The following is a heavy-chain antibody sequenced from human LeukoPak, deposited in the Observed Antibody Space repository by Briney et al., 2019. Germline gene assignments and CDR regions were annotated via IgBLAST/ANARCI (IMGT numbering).Heavy chain of an antibody. CDR1: GFTFSDYS. Sequence: GGSLRLSCAASGFTFSDYSMNWVRQAPGKGLEWVSWITGSSDTIFYADSVKGRFTISRDNSKNTLYLQMNSLRAEDTAVYYCAKESAVYDSSGYYYVGVGYYFDYWGQGTLVTVSS. CDR2: ITGSSDTI. J-gene: IGHJ4*02. V-gene: IGHV3-48*01. D-gene: IGHD3-22*01. CDR3: AKESAVYDSSGYYYVGVGYYFDY.